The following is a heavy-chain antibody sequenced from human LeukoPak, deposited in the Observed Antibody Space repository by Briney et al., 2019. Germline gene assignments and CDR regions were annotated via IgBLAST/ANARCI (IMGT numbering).Heavy chain of an antibody. CDR2: IYSGGST. CDR3: ARVQVGATLDY. Sequence: GGSLRHSCAASGFTVSSNYMSWVRQAPGKGLEWVSVIYSGGSTYYADSVKGRFTISRDNSKNTLYLQMNSLRAEDTAVYYCARVQVGATLDYWGQGTLVTVSS. J-gene: IGHJ4*02. V-gene: IGHV3-53*01. CDR1: GFTVSSNY. D-gene: IGHD1-26*01.